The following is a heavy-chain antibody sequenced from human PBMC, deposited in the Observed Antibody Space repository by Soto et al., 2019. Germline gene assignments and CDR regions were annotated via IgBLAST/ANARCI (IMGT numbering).Heavy chain of an antibody. J-gene: IGHJ5*01. CDR1: EFTFCSYT. CDR3: ARDNWFDS. V-gene: IGHV3-21*01. Sequence: HGGSQRLTVAAGEFTFCSYTRNLVRKAPGKGLEWVSSISSSSYIYYGDSVKGRFTISRDNTKNSLYLQMNSLRAEDTAVYYCARDNWFDSWGQGTLVTVSS. CDR2: ISSSSYI.